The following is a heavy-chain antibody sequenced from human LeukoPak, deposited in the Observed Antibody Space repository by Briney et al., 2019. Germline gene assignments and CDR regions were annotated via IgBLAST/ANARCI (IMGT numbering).Heavy chain of an antibody. CDR3: ARSDTSGYYFFDY. Sequence: SETLSLTCTVSGGSISSSSYYWGWIRQPPGKGPEWIGSIYHSGSTYYNPSLRSRVTISVDASKNQFSLKLSSVTAADTAVYYCARSDTSGYYFFDYWGQGTLVTVSS. J-gene: IGHJ4*02. CDR1: GGSISSSSYY. V-gene: IGHV4-39*07. D-gene: IGHD3-22*01. CDR2: IYHSGST.